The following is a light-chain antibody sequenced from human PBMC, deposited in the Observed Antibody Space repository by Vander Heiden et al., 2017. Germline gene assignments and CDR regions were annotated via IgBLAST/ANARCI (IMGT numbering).Light chain of an antibody. J-gene: IGLJ2*01. Sequence: QSVLTQPPSVSGAPGQRVTISCSGSGSNIGAGYEVHWYQQRPGTAPKVLIYGNTNRPSGVPDRFSGSKSGTSASLAITGLQAEDEADYYCQSYDFTLRGVFGGGTKLTVL. CDR2: GNT. CDR3: QSYDFTLRGV. V-gene: IGLV1-40*01. CDR1: GSNIGAGYE.